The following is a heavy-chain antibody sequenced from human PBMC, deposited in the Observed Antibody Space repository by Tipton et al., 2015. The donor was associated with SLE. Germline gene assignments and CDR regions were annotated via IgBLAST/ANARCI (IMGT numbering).Heavy chain of an antibody. D-gene: IGHD2-15*01. CDR3: ARASGYCSGGSCYPGAFDI. J-gene: IGHJ3*02. V-gene: IGHV4-34*01. CDR2: INHSGST. Sequence: TLSLTCAVYGGSFSGYYWSWIRQPPGRGLEWIGEINHSGSTNYNPSLKSRVTISVDTSKNQFSLKLSSVTAADTAVYYCARASGYCSGGSCYPGAFDIWGQGTMVTVSS. CDR1: GGSFSGYY.